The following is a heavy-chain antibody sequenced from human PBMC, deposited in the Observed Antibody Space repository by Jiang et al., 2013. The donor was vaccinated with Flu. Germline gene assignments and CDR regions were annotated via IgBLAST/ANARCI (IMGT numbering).Heavy chain of an antibody. CDR1: GGSFSGYY. CDR2: ISSSSIYI. J-gene: IGHJ4*02. V-gene: IGHV3-21*01. Sequence: LLKPSETLSLTCAVYGGSFSGYYWSWVRQAPGKGLEWVSSISSSSIYIYYADSVKGRFTISRDNAGNSLYLQMNSLRAEDTAVYYCARDSGYSYEWGQGTLVTVSS. CDR3: ARDSGYSYE. D-gene: IGHD5-18*01.